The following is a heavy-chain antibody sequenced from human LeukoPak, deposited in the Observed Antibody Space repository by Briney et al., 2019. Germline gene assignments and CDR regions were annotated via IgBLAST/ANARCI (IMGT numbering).Heavy chain of an antibody. J-gene: IGHJ3*02. Sequence: PSETLSLTCAVSGGSISSYYWSWIRQPPGKGLEWIGYIYYSGSTNYNPSLKSRVTISVDTSKNQFSLKLSSVTAADTAVYYCARGWSFYSSGWSIDAFDIWGQGTMVTVSS. CDR1: GGSISSYY. V-gene: IGHV4-59*01. CDR2: IYYSGST. CDR3: ARGWSFYSSGWSIDAFDI. D-gene: IGHD6-19*01.